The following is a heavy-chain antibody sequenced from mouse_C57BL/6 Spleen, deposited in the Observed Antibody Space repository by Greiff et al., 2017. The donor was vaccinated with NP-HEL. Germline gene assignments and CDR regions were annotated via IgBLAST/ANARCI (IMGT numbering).Heavy chain of an antibody. CDR2: ISSGSSTI. CDR3: ARNYGPYWYFDV. CDR1: GFTFSDYG. J-gene: IGHJ1*03. V-gene: IGHV5-17*01. Sequence: EVQVVESGGGLVKPGGSLKLSCAASGFTFSDYGMHWVRQAPEKGLEWVAYISSGSSTIYYADTVKGRFTISRDNAKNTLFLQMTSLRSEDTAMYYCARNYGPYWYFDVWGTGTTVTVSS. D-gene: IGHD1-1*01.